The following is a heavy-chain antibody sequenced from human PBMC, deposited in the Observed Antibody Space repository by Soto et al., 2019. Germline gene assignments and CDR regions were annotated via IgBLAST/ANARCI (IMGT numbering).Heavy chain of an antibody. Sequence: VQLMQSGADVKKPGASVKVSCKASGYTFTRYGISWVRQAPGQGLEWMGWISAYNGNTNYSQKIQGRVTLTTDTAMSTVYMDLSSMRFDDTAVYYCARDQGYSYGAFYFDYWGQGTLVTVSS. V-gene: IGHV1-18*01. CDR3: ARDQGYSYGAFYFDY. CDR2: ISAYNGNT. CDR1: GYTFTRYG. J-gene: IGHJ4*02. D-gene: IGHD5-18*01.